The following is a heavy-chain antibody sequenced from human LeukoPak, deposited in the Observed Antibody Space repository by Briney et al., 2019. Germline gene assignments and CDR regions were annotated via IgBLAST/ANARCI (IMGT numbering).Heavy chain of an antibody. D-gene: IGHD1-26*01. J-gene: IGHJ4*02. CDR2: IWYDGSNK. CDR3: AKVEWELLLGYFDY. CDR1: GFTFSSYA. Sequence: GGSLRLSCAASGFTFSSYAMHWVRQAPGKGLEWVAVIWYDGSNKYYADSVKDRFTISRDNSKNTLYLQMNSLRAEDTAVYYCAKVEWELLLGYFDYWGQGTLVTVSS. V-gene: IGHV3-33*06.